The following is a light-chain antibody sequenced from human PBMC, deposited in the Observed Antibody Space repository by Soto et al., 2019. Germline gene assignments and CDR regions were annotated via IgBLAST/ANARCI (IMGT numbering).Light chain of an antibody. Sequence: EIVMTQSPATLSVSPGERATLSCRASKSVSSNLAWYQQKPGQAPRLLIYGASPRATGIPARFSGSGSGTEFTLTISSLQSEDFAVYYCQQYTNWPPLTFGGGTKVEIK. V-gene: IGKV3-15*01. CDR2: GAS. CDR3: QQYTNWPPLT. J-gene: IGKJ4*01. CDR1: KSVSSN.